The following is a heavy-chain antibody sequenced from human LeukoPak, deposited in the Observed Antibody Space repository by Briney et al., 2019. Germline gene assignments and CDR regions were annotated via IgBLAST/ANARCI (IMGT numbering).Heavy chain of an antibody. CDR1: GYTFTVYG. Sequence: ASVKVSCKASGYTFTVYGITWVRQAPGQGLEWMGWISAYNGNTNYAQKLQGRVTMTTDTSTSTAYMELRSLRSDDTAVYYCARDTYYYDSSGYSGWFDPWGQGTLVTVSS. CDR2: ISAYNGNT. D-gene: IGHD3-22*01. CDR3: ARDTYYYDSSGYSGWFDP. J-gene: IGHJ5*02. V-gene: IGHV1-18*01.